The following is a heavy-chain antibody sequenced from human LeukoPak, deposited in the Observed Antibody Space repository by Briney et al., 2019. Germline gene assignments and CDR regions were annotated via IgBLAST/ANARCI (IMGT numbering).Heavy chain of an antibody. CDR2: ISYDGSNK. CDR1: GFTFSSYG. J-gene: IGHJ4*02. CDR3: AKDLGYCGVGSCTTIDY. V-gene: IGHV3-30*18. D-gene: IGHD2-15*01. Sequence: PGRSLRLSCAASGFTFSSYGMHWVRQAPGKGLEWVAVISYDGSNKHYADSVKGRFTISRDNSKNTLFLQMNSLRAEDTAVYYCAKDLGYCGVGSCTTIDYWGQGTLVTVSS.